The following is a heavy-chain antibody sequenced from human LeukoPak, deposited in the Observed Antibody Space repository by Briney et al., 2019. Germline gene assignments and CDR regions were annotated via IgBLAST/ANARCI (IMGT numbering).Heavy chain of an antibody. J-gene: IGHJ5*02. CDR3: ARDAGLWFGELSRFDP. D-gene: IGHD3-10*01. Sequence: ASETLSLTCTVSGGSISSYYWNWIRQPAGKGLEWIGGIYTSGSTNYNPSLKSRVTMSVDTSKNQFSLKLSSVTAADTAVYCCARDAGLWFGELSRFDPWGQGTLVTVSS. V-gene: IGHV4-4*07. CDR2: IYTSGST. CDR1: GGSISSYY.